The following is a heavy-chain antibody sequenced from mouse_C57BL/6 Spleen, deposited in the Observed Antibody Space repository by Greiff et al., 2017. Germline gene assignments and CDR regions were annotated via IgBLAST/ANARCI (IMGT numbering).Heavy chain of an antibody. CDR1: GYAFSSSW. CDR3: ASPGGDYDDWYFDV. CDR2: IYPGDGDT. V-gene: IGHV1-82*01. D-gene: IGHD2-4*01. J-gene: IGHJ1*03. Sequence: VQLQQSGPELVKPGASVKISCKASGYAFSSSWMNWVKQRPGKGLEWIGRIYPGDGDTNYNGKFKGKATLTADKSSSTAYMQLSGLTSEDSAVYFCASPGGDYDDWYFDVWGTGTTVTVSS.